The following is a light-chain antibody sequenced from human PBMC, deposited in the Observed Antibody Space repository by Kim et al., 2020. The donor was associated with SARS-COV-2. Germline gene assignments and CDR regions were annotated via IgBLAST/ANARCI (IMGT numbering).Light chain of an antibody. CDR1: QSISSY. V-gene: IGKV1-39*01. J-gene: IGKJ2*01. CDR2: AAS. Sequence: SASVADRVPIPCRASQSISSYLNWYQQKPGKAPKLLIYAASSLQSGVPSRFSGSGSGTDFTLTISSLQPEDFATYYCQQSYSTPQTFGQGTKLEI. CDR3: QQSYSTPQT.